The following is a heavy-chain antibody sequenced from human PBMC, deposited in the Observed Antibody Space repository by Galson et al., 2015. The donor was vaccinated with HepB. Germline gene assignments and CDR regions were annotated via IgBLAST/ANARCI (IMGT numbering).Heavy chain of an antibody. Sequence: SLRLSCAASGFSFSTYTMDWVRQAPGKGLEWVASISTTANHIYYAGSVQGRFTISRDNAKNSLYLQLSSLGAEDTAVYYCAKDTPNPPARGWSYFDLWGQGTLVTVSS. CDR1: GFSFSTYT. D-gene: IGHD2-15*01. CDR2: ISTTANHI. V-gene: IGHV3-21*01. CDR3: AKDTPNPPARGWSYFDL. J-gene: IGHJ4*02.